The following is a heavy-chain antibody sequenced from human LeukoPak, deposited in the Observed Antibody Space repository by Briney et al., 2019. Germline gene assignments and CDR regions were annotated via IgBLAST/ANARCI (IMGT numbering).Heavy chain of an antibody. CDR3: ARQAYYDSSRYYLFDS. D-gene: IGHD3-22*01. CDR1: GYNFTISW. Sequence: GASLKISCKGSGYNFTISWIGWMRQMPGKGLEWMGTIYAGDSDTRYRPSFQGQVTMSADKSISTAYLQWSSLKASDTAMYYCARQAYYDSSRYYLFDSWGQGTLVTVSS. V-gene: IGHV5-51*01. CDR2: IYAGDSDT. J-gene: IGHJ4*02.